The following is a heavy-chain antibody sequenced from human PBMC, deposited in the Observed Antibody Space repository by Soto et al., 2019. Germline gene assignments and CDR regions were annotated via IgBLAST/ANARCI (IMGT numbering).Heavy chain of an antibody. V-gene: IGHV3-74*01. CDR1: GFTFSTYW. CDR2: INSDGSST. D-gene: IGHD6-19*01. Sequence: SGGSLRLSCAASGFTFSTYWIHWVRQVPGKGLMWVSRINSDGSSTNYADSVHGRFAISRDNAKNALYLQMNSLRAEDTALYYCASSVAGKRNALDIWGQGTMVTVSS. CDR3: ASSVAGKRNALDI. J-gene: IGHJ3*02.